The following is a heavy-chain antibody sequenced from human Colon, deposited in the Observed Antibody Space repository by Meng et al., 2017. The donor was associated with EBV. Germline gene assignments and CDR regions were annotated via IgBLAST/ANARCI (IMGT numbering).Heavy chain of an antibody. Sequence: VERLFVASDAHSPTCVFCSVSVCIIDFVGNCCRQHPGKGLSWFGEVNHSGNTNNNTAYKSRVTVNIDTNKKQVSLKLTSVTVSDAAVYYCARGSRMRLQGFSFFDNWCQGTVVTVSS. J-gene: IGHJ4*02. CDR2: VNHSGNT. CDR1: SVSVCIID. CDR3: ARGSRMRLQGFSFFDN. D-gene: IGHD4-11*01. V-gene: IGHV4-34*01.